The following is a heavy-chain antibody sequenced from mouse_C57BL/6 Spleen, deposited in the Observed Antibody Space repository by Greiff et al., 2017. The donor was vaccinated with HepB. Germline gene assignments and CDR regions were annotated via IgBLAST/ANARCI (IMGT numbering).Heavy chain of an antibody. Sequence: VQGVESGPGLVAPSQSLSITCTVSGFSLTSYAISWVRQPPGKGLEWLGVIWTGGGTNYNSALKSRLSISKDNSKSQVFLKMNSLQTDDTARYYCARNDGSRRDYFDYWGQGTTLTVSS. CDR1: GFSLTSYA. J-gene: IGHJ2*01. CDR3: ARNDGSRRDYFDY. D-gene: IGHD1-1*01. CDR2: IWTGGGT. V-gene: IGHV2-9-1*01.